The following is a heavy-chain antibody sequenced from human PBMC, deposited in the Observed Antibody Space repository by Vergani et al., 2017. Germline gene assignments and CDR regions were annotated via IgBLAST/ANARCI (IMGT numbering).Heavy chain of an antibody. D-gene: IGHD3-22*01. CDR1: GFTFSSYW. CDR3: ARDGIYYYDSSGYMGWFDP. V-gene: IGHV3-7*03. CDR2: IKQDGSEK. Sequence: EVQLVESGGGVVQPGGSLRLSCAASGFTFSSYWMSWVRQAPGKGLEWVADIKQDGSEKYYVDSVKGRFTISRDNAKNSLYLQMNSLRAEDTAVYYCARDGIYYYDSSGYMGWFDPWGQGTLVTVSS. J-gene: IGHJ5*02.